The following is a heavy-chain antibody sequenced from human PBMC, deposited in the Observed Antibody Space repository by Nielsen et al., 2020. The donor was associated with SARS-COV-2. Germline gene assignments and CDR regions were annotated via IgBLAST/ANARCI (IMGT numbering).Heavy chain of an antibody. CDR2: INHSGST. D-gene: IGHD5-24*01. CDR1: GGSFSGYY. Sequence: SETLSLTCAVYGGSFSGYYWSWIRQPPGKGLEWIGEINHSGSTNYNPSLKSRVTISVDTSKNQFSLKLSSVTAADTAVYYCARGGNRDGYNFLDYWGQGTLVTVSS. V-gene: IGHV4-34*01. J-gene: IGHJ4*02. CDR3: ARGGNRDGYNFLDY.